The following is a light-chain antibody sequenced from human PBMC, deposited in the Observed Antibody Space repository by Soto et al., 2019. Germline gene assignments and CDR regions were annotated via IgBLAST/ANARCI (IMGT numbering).Light chain of an antibody. Sequence: QSALTQPASVSGSPGQSITISCTGTSSDVGGYNYVSWYQQHPGKAPKLMIYEVSNRPSGVSNRFSGSKSGNTVSLTISGLQAEDEADYYCSSYTSSSTRVFGGGTQVTVL. CDR1: SSDVGGYNY. V-gene: IGLV2-14*01. CDR3: SSYTSSSTRV. CDR2: EVS. J-gene: IGLJ3*02.